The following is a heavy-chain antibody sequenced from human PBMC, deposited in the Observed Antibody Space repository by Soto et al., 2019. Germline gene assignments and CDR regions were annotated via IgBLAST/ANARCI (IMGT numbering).Heavy chain of an antibody. D-gene: IGHD2-2*01. CDR3: ANAVREYQLPCACDI. V-gene: IGHV3-23*01. CDR1: GFTFSSYA. J-gene: IGHJ3*02. CDR2: ISGSGGST. Sequence: EVQLLESGGGLVQPGGSLRLSCAASGFTFSSYAMSWVRQAPGKGLEWVSAISGSGGSTYYADSVKGRFTISRDNSKNTLYRQMNSLRAEETAVYYCANAVREYQLPCACDIWGQRKMVVVSS.